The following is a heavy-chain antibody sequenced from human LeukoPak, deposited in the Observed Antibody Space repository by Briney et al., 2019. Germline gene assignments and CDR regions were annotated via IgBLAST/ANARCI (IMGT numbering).Heavy chain of an antibody. CDR2: IKEDGSDK. CDR1: GFTFSNYW. V-gene: IGHV3-7*01. D-gene: IGHD4-11*01. Sequence: GGSLRLSCAASGFTFSNYWMNWVRQAPGKGLEWVANIKEDGSDKYYVDSVKGRFSISKDNAKNSLYLQMNSLRVEDTAVYYCARQDYGNYGAWGQGTLVTVSS. J-gene: IGHJ5*02. CDR3: ARQDYGNYGA.